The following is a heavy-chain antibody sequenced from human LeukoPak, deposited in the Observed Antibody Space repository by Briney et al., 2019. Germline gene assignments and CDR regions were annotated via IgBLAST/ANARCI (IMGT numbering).Heavy chain of an antibody. CDR2: IDWDDDK. D-gene: IGHD2-21*02. CDR3: ARVRCGGDCYPDY. J-gene: IGHJ4*02. CDR1: GFLLSTSGMR. Sequence: SGPALVKPTQTLTLTCTFSGFLLSTSGMRVSWIRQPPEKALEWLARIDWDDDKFYSTSLKTRLTISKDTSKNQVVLTMTNMDPVDTATYYCARVRCGGDCYPDYWGQGTLVTVSS. V-gene: IGHV2-70*04.